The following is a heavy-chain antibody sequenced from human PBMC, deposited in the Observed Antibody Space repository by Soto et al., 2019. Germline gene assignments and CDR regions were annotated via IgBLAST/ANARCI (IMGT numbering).Heavy chain of an antibody. V-gene: IGHV3-7*01. D-gene: IGHD3-3*01. CDR2: IKLDGSEK. J-gene: IGHJ3*02. Sequence: GGSLRLSCAASGFTFSNYWMTWVRQAPGKGLEWVANIKLDGSEKYYVDSVKGRFTISRDNAKSSLYLQMNSLRAEDTAVYYCARPWNSDYTTDAYDIWGQGTMVTVSS. CDR1: GFTFSNYW. CDR3: ARPWNSDYTTDAYDI.